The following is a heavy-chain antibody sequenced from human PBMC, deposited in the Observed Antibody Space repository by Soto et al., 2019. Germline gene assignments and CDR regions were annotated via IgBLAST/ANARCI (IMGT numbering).Heavy chain of an antibody. V-gene: IGHV4-34*01. CDR1: GGSFSGYY. D-gene: IGHD3-16*01. J-gene: IGHJ4*02. CDR3: ASNDYVWGSYD. CDR2: INHSGST. Sequence: SETLSLTCAVYGGSFSGYYWSWIRQPPGRGLEWIGEINHSGSTNYNPSLKSRVTISVDTSKNQFSLKLSSVTAADTAVYYCASNDYVWGSYDWGQGTLVTVSS.